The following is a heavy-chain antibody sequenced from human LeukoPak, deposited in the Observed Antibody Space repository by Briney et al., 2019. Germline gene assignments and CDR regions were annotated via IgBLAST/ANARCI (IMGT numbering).Heavy chain of an antibody. CDR3: ARASYYCDTTGLGAVDI. D-gene: IGHD3-22*01. CDR1: GFTFNDPA. CDR2: INWNSHII. V-gene: IGHV3-9*01. Sequence: GRSLRLSCAAPGFTFNDPAMYWVRQAPGKGLEWVSAINWNSHIIGYADSVKGRFTISRDDAKNSLFLQMNSLRTEDTALYYCARASYYCDTTGLGAVDIWGQGTMVTVSS. J-gene: IGHJ3*02.